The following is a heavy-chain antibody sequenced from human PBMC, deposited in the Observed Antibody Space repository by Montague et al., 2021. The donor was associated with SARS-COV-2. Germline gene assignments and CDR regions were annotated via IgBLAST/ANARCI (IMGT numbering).Heavy chain of an antibody. CDR3: ARGRRRYNWRDETSYYYGMDV. V-gene: IGHV4-34*01. D-gene: IGHD1-20*01. J-gene: IGHJ6*02. Sequence: SETLSLTCAVYGGSLSGYYWSWIRQPPGKGLGWIGEINHSGSTNYNPSLKSRVTISLDTSKNQFSLKLSSVTAADTAVYYCARGRRRYNWRDETSYYYGMDVWGQGTTVIVSS. CDR2: INHSGST. CDR1: GGSLSGYY.